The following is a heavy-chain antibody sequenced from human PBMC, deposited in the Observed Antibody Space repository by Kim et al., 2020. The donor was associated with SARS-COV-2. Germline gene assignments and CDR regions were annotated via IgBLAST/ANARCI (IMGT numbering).Heavy chain of an antibody. CDR1: GGTFSSYA. CDR3: ARVPRRYYYDSSGYLPKGEGMDV. J-gene: IGHJ6*02. V-gene: IGHV1-69*13. CDR2: IIPIFGTA. D-gene: IGHD3-22*01. Sequence: SVKVSCKASGGTFSSYAISWVRQAPGQGLEWMGGIIPIFGTANYAQKFQGRVTITADESTSTAYMELSSLRSEDTAVYYCARVPRRYYYDSSGYLPKGEGMDVWGQGTTVTVSS.